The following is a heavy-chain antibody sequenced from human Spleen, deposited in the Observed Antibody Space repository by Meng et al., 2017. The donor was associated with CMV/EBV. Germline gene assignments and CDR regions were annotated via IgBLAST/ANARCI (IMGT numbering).Heavy chain of an antibody. CDR1: GFTFSSYE. D-gene: IGHD3-3*01. CDR2: ISSSSSYI. Sequence: GESLKISCAASGFTFSSYEMNWVRQAPGKGLEWVSSISSSSSYIYYADSVKGRFTISRDNAKNSLYLQMNSLRAEDTAVYYCARENYDFWSGPDAFDIWGQGTMVTVSS. J-gene: IGHJ3*02. V-gene: IGHV3-21*01. CDR3: ARENYDFWSGPDAFDI.